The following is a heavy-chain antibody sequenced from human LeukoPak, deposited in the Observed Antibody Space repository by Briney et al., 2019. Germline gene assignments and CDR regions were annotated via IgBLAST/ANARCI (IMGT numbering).Heavy chain of an antibody. D-gene: IGHD5-18*01. CDR3: VRDRYITPSPS. CDR2: INSDGSRT. CDR1: GFTFSNYW. Sequence: PGGSLRLSCAASGFTFSNYWMHWVRQAPGKGLVWVSRINSDGSRTTYADSVKGRFTISRDNAKNTLYLQMNSLRVEDTAVYYCVRDRYITPSPSWGQGTMVTVSP. V-gene: IGHV3-74*01. J-gene: IGHJ3*01.